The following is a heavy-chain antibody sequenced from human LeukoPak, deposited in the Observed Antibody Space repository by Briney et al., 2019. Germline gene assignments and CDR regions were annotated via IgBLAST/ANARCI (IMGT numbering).Heavy chain of an antibody. Sequence: KPSETLSLTCTVSGGSISSYYWSWIRQPAGKGLEWIGRFYSGSTNYHPSLKSRVTVSVDTSKNQFSLKLSSVTAADTAVYYCARDSRIMGAPGAFDDWGQGTLVTVSS. CDR2: FYSGST. D-gene: IGHD1-26*01. CDR3: ARDSRIMGAPGAFDD. V-gene: IGHV4-4*07. CDR1: GGSISSYY. J-gene: IGHJ4*02.